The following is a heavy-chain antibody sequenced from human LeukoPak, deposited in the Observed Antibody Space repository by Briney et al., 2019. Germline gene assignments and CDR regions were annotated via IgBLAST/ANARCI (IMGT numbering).Heavy chain of an antibody. D-gene: IGHD6-19*01. V-gene: IGHV3-53*01. CDR1: GFTFSSNS. CDR2: ISNDGDT. J-gene: IGHJ4*02. CDR3: AGDKTTGGWYEFDY. Sequence: GGSLRLSCAASGFTFSSNSMNWVRQGPGKGLECVSVISNDGDTYYADSVKGRFTISRDTSKNTVSLQMNSLRAEDTAVYYCAGDKTTGGWYEFDYWGQGTLVTVSS.